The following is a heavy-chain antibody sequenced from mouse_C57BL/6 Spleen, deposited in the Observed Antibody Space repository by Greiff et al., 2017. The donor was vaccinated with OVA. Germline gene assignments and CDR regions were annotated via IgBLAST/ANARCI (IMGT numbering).Heavy chain of an antibody. Sequence: EVHLVESGPGLVKPSQSLSLTCSVTGYSITSGYYWNWIRQFPGNKLEWMGYISYDGSNNYNPSLKNRISITRDTSKNQFFLKLNSVTTEDTATYYCARVDYDEYWYFDVWGTGTTVTVSS. CDR1: GYSITSGYY. CDR2: ISYDGSN. CDR3: ARVDYDEYWYFDV. J-gene: IGHJ1*03. D-gene: IGHD2-4*01. V-gene: IGHV3-6*01.